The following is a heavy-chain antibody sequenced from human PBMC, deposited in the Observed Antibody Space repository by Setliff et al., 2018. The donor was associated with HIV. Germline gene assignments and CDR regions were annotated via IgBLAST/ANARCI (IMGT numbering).Heavy chain of an antibody. D-gene: IGHD2-21*01. CDR2: IHQSGTA. J-gene: IGHJ4*01. CDR3: ARQGGEGKWYLDS. CDR1: GVSVNNDADY. V-gene: IGHV4-39*01. Sequence: PSETLSLTCAVSGVSVNNDADYWGWIRQPPGKGLEWIAIIHQSGTAHKRPSLKSRVTISIDTSENLFSLKLSGVTAADTAIYYCARQGGEGKWYLDSWGHGTLVTVSS.